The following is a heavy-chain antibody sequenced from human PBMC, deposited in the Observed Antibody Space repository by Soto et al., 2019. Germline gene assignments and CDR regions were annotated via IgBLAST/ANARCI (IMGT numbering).Heavy chain of an antibody. CDR2: IYHSVST. CDR3: AVRTVYCNNGVCQEYFHY. J-gene: IGHJ4*02. V-gene: IGHV4-4*02. Sequence: QVQLQASGPGLVKPSGTLSLTCAVCGGSISSSNWWRWVRQPPGKGLEWIAEIYHSVSTNYNPSLNSRVTISVDKSKNQFCLNLSSVTAADTAVYYCAVRTVYCNNGVCQEYFHYWGQGTLVTVSS. CDR1: GGSISSSNW. D-gene: IGHD2-8*01.